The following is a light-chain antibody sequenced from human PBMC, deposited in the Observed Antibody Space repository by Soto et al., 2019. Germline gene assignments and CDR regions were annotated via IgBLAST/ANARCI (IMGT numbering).Light chain of an antibody. CDR1: QSVSNNY. CDR2: GAS. J-gene: IGKJ3*01. V-gene: IGKV3-20*01. CDR3: KQYDASPLT. Sequence: EIVLTQSPGTLSLSPGERATLSCRASQSVSNNYLAWYQQKPGQAPRLLIYGASNRATGIPDRFSGSGSGTDFTLTISRLEPEDFAVYYCKQYDASPLTFGPGTKVDIK.